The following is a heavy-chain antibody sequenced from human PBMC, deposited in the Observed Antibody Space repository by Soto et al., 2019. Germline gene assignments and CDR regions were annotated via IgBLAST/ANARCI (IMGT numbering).Heavy chain of an antibody. CDR1: GYTFTSYG. CDR2: ISAYNGNT. J-gene: IGHJ4*02. Sequence: ASVTVSCKASGYTFTSYGISWVRQAPGQGLEWMGWISAYNGNTNYAQKLQGRVTMTTDTSTSTAYMELRSLRSDDTAVYYCARDHPRYYYGSGSQFDYWGQGTLVTVSS. CDR3: ARDHPRYYYGSGSQFDY. D-gene: IGHD3-10*01. V-gene: IGHV1-18*04.